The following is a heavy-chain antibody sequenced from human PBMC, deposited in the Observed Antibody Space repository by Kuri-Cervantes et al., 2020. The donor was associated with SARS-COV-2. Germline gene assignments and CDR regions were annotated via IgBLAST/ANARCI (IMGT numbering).Heavy chain of an antibody. D-gene: IGHD3-22*01. V-gene: IGHV3-30*02. J-gene: IGHJ4*02. CDR1: GFTFDDYG. Sequence: GGSLRLSCAASGFTFDDYGMSWVRQAPGKGLEWVAFIRYDGSNKYYADSVKGRFTISRDNSKNTLYLQMNSLRAEDMAVYYCARNLYDSSGTVFYFDYWGQGTLVTVSS. CDR2: IRYDGSNK. CDR3: ARNLYDSSGTVFYFDY.